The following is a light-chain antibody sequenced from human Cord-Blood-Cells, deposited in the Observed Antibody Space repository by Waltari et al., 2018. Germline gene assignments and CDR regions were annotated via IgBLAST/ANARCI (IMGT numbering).Light chain of an antibody. CDR1: RSISSW. J-gene: IGKJ4*01. V-gene: IGKV1-5*01. CDR3: QQYNSYSST. CDR2: DAS. Sequence: DIQMTQSPSTLSASVGDRVTITCRASRSISSWLAWYQQIPGKAPKLLIYDASSLESGVPSRFSGSGSGTEFTLTISSLQPDDFATYYCQQYNSYSSTFGGGTKVEIK.